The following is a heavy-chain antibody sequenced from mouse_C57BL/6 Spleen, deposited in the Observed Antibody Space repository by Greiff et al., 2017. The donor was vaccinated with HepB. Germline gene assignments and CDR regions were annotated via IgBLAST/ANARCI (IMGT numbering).Heavy chain of an antibody. Sequence: EVKLVESGPGMVKPSQSLSLTCTVTGYSITSGYDWHWIRHFPGNKLAWMGYISYSGSTNYNPSLKSRISITHDTSKHHFFLKLNSVTTEDTATYYCASGGDYARFAYWGQGTLVTVSA. CDR2: ISYSGST. CDR3: ASGGDYARFAY. J-gene: IGHJ3*01. D-gene: IGHD2-4*01. CDR1: GYSITSGYD. V-gene: IGHV3-1*01.